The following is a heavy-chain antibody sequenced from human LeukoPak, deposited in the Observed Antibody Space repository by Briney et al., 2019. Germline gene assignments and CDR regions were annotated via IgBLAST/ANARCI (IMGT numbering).Heavy chain of an antibody. Sequence: PGGSLRLSCAASGFTFSSYWMLWVRQATGKGLVWVSRINSDGSSTTYADSVKGRFTISRDNAKNTLYLQMNSLRAEDTAVYYCARANSHAFDIWGQGTMVTVSS. D-gene: IGHD4-23*01. CDR3: ARANSHAFDI. CDR1: GFTFSSYW. V-gene: IGHV3-74*01. CDR2: INSDGSST. J-gene: IGHJ3*02.